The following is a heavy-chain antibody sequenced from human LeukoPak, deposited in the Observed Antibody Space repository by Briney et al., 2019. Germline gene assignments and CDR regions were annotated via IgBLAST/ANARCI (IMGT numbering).Heavy chain of an antibody. CDR3: ARDSSGYCSHYYYYYMDV. Sequence: GGSLRLSCAASGFTFSSYAMSWVRQAPGKGLEWVSTISGSGDNTYYADSVKGRFAISRDNSKNTLYLQMNSLRAEDTAVYYCARDSSGYCSHYYYYYMDVWGKGTTVTVSS. CDR1: GFTFSSYA. V-gene: IGHV3-23*01. CDR2: ISGSGDNT. D-gene: IGHD3-22*01. J-gene: IGHJ6*03.